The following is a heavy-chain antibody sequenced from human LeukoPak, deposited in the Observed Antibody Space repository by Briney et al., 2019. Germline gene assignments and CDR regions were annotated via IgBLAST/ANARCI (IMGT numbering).Heavy chain of an antibody. J-gene: IGHJ4*02. D-gene: IGHD1-26*01. V-gene: IGHV3-74*01. CDR2: IKSDGSST. CDR3: AKDRSIGTYYTFDH. CDR1: GFTFSSYW. Sequence: PGGSLRLSCAASGFTFSSYWMHWVRQAPGKGLVWVSRIKSDGSSTSYADSVKGRFTVSRDNSNNTLYLQMSSLTAADTAVYYCAKDRSIGTYYTFDHWGQGTLVTVSS.